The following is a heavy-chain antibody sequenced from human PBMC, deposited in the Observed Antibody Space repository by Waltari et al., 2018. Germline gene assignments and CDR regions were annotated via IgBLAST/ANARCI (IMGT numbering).Heavy chain of an antibody. CDR2: IKHSGGP. J-gene: IGHJ5*02. CDR1: GGSFSGYY. CDR3: ARGWDSSSRGWFDP. D-gene: IGHD6-6*01. Sequence: QVQLQQWGAGLLKPSETLSLTCAVYGGSFSGYYWSWIRQPPGKGLEWIGEIKHSGGPTYNPSLKGRVTISVDTSKNQFSLKRSSVTAADTAVYYCARGWDSSSRGWFDPWGQGTLVTVSS. V-gene: IGHV4-34*01.